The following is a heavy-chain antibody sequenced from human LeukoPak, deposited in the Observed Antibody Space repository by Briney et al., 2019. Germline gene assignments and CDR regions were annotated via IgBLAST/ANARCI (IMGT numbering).Heavy chain of an antibody. Sequence: AGGSLRLSCAASGFTFSSYAMHWVRQAPGKGLEWVAVISYDGSNKYYADSVKGRFTISRDNSKNTLYLQMDSLRAEDTAVYYWARVRSFGGVYSGFDPGGKGPLVTVS. J-gene: IGHJ5*02. CDR3: ARVRSFGGVYSGFDP. CDR1: GFTFSSYA. V-gene: IGHV3-30-3*01. CDR2: ISYDGSNK. D-gene: IGHD3-16*01.